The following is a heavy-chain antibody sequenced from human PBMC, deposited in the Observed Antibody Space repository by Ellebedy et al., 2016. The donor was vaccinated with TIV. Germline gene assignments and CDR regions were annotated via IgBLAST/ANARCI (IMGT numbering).Heavy chain of an antibody. CDR3: ARGGRKTSYFWQY. D-gene: IGHD1-14*01. V-gene: IGHV3-7*03. Sequence: PGGSLRLSCAASGLVFSDYCMTWLRVSPGKGPEWAATIASDGIEKSYADSVKGRFTVSRDNPENSMYLQMNSLRADDTGVYYCARGGRKTSYFWQYWGQGTPLTVSP. CDR2: IASDGIEK. CDR1: GLVFSDYC. J-gene: IGHJ4*02.